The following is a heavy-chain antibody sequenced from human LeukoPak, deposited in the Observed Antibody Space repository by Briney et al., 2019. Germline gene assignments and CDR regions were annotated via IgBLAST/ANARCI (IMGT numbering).Heavy chain of an antibody. CDR2: MNGFYYST. D-gene: IGHD3-10*01. Sequence: GGPLRLSCAASGFHFSSSAMSWVRQAPGKGLQGLSSMNGFYYSTFYADSVKGRFTISRDSSKNILYLQMNSLRTDDTAVYYCATANPTPRGVNFDYWGQGTLVTVSS. CDR1: GFHFSSSA. J-gene: IGHJ4*02. V-gene: IGHV3-23*01. CDR3: ATANPTPRGVNFDY.